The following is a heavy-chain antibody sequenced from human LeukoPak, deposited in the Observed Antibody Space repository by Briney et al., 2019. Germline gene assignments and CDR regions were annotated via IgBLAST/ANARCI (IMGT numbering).Heavy chain of an antibody. Sequence: PSETLSLTCTVPGGSISSYYWSWIRQPPGKGLEWIGYIYYSGSTDSNPSLKSRVTISVDTSKNQFSLKLRSVTAADTAVYYCARRPRNDILTGTPFDYWGQGILVTVSS. CDR3: ARRPRNDILTGTPFDY. CDR2: IYYSGST. CDR1: GGSISSYY. V-gene: IGHV4-59*01. D-gene: IGHD3-9*01. J-gene: IGHJ4*02.